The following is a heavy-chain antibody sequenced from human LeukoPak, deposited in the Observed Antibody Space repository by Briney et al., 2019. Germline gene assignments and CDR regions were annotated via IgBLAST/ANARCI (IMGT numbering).Heavy chain of an antibody. Sequence: SETLSLTCTVSGGXISSYYWSWIRQPPGKGLEWIGYIYYSGSTNYNPSLKSRVTISVDTSKNQFSLKLSSVTAADTAVYYCARGGYCSSTSCLYYFDYWGQGTLVTVSS. CDR2: IYYSGST. D-gene: IGHD2-2*01. CDR3: ARGGYCSSTSCLYYFDY. CDR1: GGXISSYY. J-gene: IGHJ4*02. V-gene: IGHV4-59*01.